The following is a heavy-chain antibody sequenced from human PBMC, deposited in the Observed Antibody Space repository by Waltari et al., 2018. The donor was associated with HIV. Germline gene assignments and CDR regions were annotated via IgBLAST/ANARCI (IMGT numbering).Heavy chain of an antibody. J-gene: IGHJ4*02. CDR1: GGTFSSSA. V-gene: IGHV1-69*01. Sequence: QVQLVQSGAEVKKPGTSVKVSCTASGGTFSSSALSWVRQAPGQGLEWMGGIIPIFGTAKYAQKFQGRVTITADESTSTAYMELSSLRSEDTAVYYCARERSCSGGSCYSNDYWGQGTLVTVSS. CDR2: IIPIFGTA. CDR3: ARERSCSGGSCYSNDY. D-gene: IGHD2-15*01.